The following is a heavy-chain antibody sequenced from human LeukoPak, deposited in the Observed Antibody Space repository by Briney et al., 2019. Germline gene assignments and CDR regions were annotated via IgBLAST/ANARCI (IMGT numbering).Heavy chain of an antibody. CDR2: IKDSGRT. CDR1: GGSISPNW. Sequence: SGTLSLTCTVSGGSISPNWWSWVRQPPGKGLQRIGEIKDSGRTNYNTSLTGRVAMSIDTSKNQFSLNLTSVTAADTAVYYCARHLGTPGTRGFDYWGQGTLVTVSS. J-gene: IGHJ4*02. V-gene: IGHV4-4*02. D-gene: IGHD1-1*01. CDR3: ARHLGTPGTRGFDY.